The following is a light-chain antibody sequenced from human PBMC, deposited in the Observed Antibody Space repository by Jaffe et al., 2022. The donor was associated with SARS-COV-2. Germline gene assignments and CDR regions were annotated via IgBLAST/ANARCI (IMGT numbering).Light chain of an antibody. V-gene: IGLV1-44*01. CDR1: ISNIARRN. CDR3: AAWDESLNAVL. Sequence: QPVLTQAPSTSGTLGQTVTISCSGSISNIARRNVNWYRQLPGTAPKLLVYRTTERPSGVPDRFSGSKSGTSASLAISGLQSGDEADYICAAWDESLNAVLFGGGTRLTVL. CDR2: RTT. J-gene: IGLJ2*01.